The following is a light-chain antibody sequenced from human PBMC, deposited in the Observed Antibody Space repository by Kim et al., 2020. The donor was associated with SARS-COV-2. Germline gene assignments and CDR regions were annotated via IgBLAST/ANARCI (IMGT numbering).Light chain of an antibody. V-gene: IGKV3-20*01. CDR3: QKDGNVRWT. CDR2: GTA. Sequence: SPGERATVSCRASQSVSSDHLGWYQQKAGKAPRLLIYGTATRATGIQERFSGGGSGTDFTLTISRLEPEDFAVYYGQKDGNVRWTFGQGTKVDIK. J-gene: IGKJ1*01. CDR1: QSVSSDH.